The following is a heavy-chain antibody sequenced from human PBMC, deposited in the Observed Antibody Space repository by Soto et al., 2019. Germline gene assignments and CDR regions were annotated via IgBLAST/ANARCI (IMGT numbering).Heavy chain of an antibody. J-gene: IGHJ4*01. Sequence: EVQLVESGGGLVQPGGSLRLSCAASGFTFSSYSMNWVRQAPGKGLEWVSYISSSSSTIYYADSVKGRFTISRDNAQSSLYRQMNSLSAEDTAVYYCGRELYDGIVACWGHGTRVPVSS. CDR2: ISSSSSTI. V-gene: IGHV3-48*01. CDR3: GRELYDGIVAC. CDR1: GFTFSSYS. D-gene: IGHD2-2*02.